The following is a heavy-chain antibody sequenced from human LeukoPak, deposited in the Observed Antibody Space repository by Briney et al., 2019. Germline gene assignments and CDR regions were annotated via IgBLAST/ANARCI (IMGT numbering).Heavy chain of an antibody. CDR2: IKQDGSEE. J-gene: IGHJ4*02. V-gene: IGHV3-7*03. Sequence: GGSLRLSCAASGFTFNMFWMTWVRQAPGKGLEWVANIKQDGSEENYGDSVKGRFTISRDNAKNSLYLQMNSLRAEDTAVYYCAKDEGSGTWHYWRQGTLVTVSS. D-gene: IGHD2-15*01. CDR3: AKDEGSGTWHY. CDR1: GFTFNMFW.